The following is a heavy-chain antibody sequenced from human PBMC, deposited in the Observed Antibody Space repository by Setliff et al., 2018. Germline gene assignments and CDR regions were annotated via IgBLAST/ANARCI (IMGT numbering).Heavy chain of an antibody. D-gene: IGHD3-10*01. V-gene: IGHV4-59*01. J-gene: IGHJ6*04. CDR3: ARDYFGSGSWRTTVFDV. Sequence: SETLSLTCTVSGGSISSYSWSWIRQAPGKGLEWIGYLYYSGNTNYNPSLKSRVTISVDTSKNQFSLKLSSVTAADTAVYYCARDYFGSGSWRTTVFDVWGKGTTVTVSS. CDR1: GGSISSYS. CDR2: LYYSGNT.